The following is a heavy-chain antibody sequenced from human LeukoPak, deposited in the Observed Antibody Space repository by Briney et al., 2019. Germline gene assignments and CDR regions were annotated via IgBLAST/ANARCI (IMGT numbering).Heavy chain of an antibody. CDR3: AREIGWSGYFPNPTVYYFDY. CDR1: GGSISSYY. CDR2: IYTSGST. Sequence: PSETLSLTCAVYGGSISSYYWSWIRQPAGKGLEWIGRIYTSGSTNYNPSLKSRVTMSVDTSKNQFSLKLSSVTAADTAVYYCAREIGWSGYFPNPTVYYFDYWGQGTLVTVSS. D-gene: IGHD3-3*01. V-gene: IGHV4-4*07. J-gene: IGHJ4*02.